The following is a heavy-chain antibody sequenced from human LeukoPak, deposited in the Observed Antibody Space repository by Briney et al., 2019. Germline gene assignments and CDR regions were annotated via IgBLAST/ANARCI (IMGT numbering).Heavy chain of an antibody. V-gene: IGHV4-61*02. Sequence: PSETLSLTCTVSGGSISSSSYYWGWIRQPAGKGLEWIGRIYTSGSTNYNPSLKSRVTISVDTSKNQFSLKLSSVTAADTAVYYCATRGSGEGYYYYMDVWGKGTTVTISS. CDR1: GGSISSSSYY. J-gene: IGHJ6*03. CDR3: ATRGSGEGYYYYMDV. D-gene: IGHD3-10*01. CDR2: IYTSGST.